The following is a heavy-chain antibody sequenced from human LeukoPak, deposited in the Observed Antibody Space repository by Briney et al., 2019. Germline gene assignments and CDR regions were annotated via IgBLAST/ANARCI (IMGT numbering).Heavy chain of an antibody. J-gene: IGHJ6*03. D-gene: IGHD6-13*01. V-gene: IGHV4-34*01. Sequence: SETLSLTCAVYGGSFSGYYWSWIRQPPGKGLEWIGEINHSGSTNYNPSLKSRVTISVDTSKNQFSLKLSSVTAADTAVYYCARDQISSSWYVNYYYYYMDVWGKGTTVTISS. CDR2: INHSGST. CDR3: ARDQISSSWYVNYYYYYMDV. CDR1: GGSFSGYY.